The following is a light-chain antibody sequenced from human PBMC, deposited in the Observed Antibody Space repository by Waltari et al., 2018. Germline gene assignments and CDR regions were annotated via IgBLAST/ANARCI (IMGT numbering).Light chain of an antibody. Sequence: KHRGKAPKLRIDEVHQRPSGISNRFTGSMSGNAASLTISGVRAEDESDYYCSSYTSSNTPGVVSGGGTKLTVL. V-gene: IGLV2-14*01. J-gene: IGLJ2*01. CDR2: EVH. CDR3: SSYTSSNTPGVV.